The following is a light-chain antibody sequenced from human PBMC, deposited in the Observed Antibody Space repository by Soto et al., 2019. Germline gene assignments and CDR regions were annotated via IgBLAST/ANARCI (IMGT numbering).Light chain of an antibody. V-gene: IGKV1-5*03. Sequence: DIQMTQSPSTLSASVGDTVIITCRASQSINSWLAWYQQKPGKAPNLLIYKASSLQSGVPSRFSGSGSGTEFTLTISSLQPDDFATYYCQQYNSYSAFTFGPGTKVDIK. CDR3: QQYNSYSAFT. CDR1: QSINSW. J-gene: IGKJ3*01. CDR2: KAS.